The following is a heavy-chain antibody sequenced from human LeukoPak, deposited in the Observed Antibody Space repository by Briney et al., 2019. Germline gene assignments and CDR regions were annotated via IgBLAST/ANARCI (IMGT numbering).Heavy chain of an antibody. CDR3: STWNRGSAFDI. V-gene: IGHV3-30*03. CDR1: GFTFSSYG. J-gene: IGHJ3*02. CDR2: ISYDGSNK. Sequence: PGRSLRLSCAASGFTFSSYGMHWVRQAPGKGLEWVAVISYDGSNKYYADSVKGRFTISRDNSKNTLYLQMDSLRAEDTAVYYCSTWNRGSAFDIWGQGTMVTVSS. D-gene: IGHD1/OR15-1a*01.